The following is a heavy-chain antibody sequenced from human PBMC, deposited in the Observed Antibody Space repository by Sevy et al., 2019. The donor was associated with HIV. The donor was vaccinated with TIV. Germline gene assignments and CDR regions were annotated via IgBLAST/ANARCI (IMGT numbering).Heavy chain of an antibody. Sequence: GGSLRLSCAASGFTVSSNYMSWVRQAPGKGLEWVSVIYSGGSTYYADSVKGRFTISRDNSKNTLYLQMNSLRAEDTAVYYCARDLGIAVAGRGYYYYGMDVWCQGTTVTVSS. J-gene: IGHJ6*02. CDR2: IYSGGST. V-gene: IGHV3-53*01. CDR3: ARDLGIAVAGRGYYYYGMDV. D-gene: IGHD6-19*01. CDR1: GFTVSSNY.